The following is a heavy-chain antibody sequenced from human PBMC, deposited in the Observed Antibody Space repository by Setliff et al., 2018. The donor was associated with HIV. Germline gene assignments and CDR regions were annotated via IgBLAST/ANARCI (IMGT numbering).Heavy chain of an antibody. Sequence: SETLSLTCTVSGGSIRGHYWSWIRQPPGKGLEWIGTIYYSGSTYYKPPLKSRGTISVDTSKNQFYLKLNSVTAADSAVYYCTLTSRLDGYFDPWGQGTLVTVSS. V-gene: IGHV4-59*11. D-gene: IGHD5-12*01. CDR1: GGSIRGHY. CDR2: IYYSGST. CDR3: TLTSRLDGYFDP. J-gene: IGHJ5*02.